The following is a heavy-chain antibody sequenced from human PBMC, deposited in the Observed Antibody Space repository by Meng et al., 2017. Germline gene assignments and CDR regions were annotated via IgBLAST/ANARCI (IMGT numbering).Heavy chain of an antibody. J-gene: IGHJ4*02. D-gene: IGHD6-19*01. CDR3: ARDSSSGWYHNY. CDR1: GFSVTTSY. V-gene: IGHV3-53*01. Sequence: EVQLAEPGGRWIQPGGSLRLSCTASGFSVTTSYMSWVRTAPGKGLEWVSVIYSGGSTYYADSVKGRFSISRDNSKNTLYLQMNSLRAEDTAVYFCARDSSSGWYHNYWGQGTLVTVSS. CDR2: IYSGGST.